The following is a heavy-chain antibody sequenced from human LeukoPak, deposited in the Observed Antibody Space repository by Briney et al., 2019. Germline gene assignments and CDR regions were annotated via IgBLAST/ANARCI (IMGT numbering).Heavy chain of an antibody. CDR1: GFTFSSYD. Sequence: GGSLRLSCAASGFTFSSYDMHWVRQATGKGLEWVSAIGTAVDTYYPGSVKGRFTISRENAKNSLYLQMNSLRAGDTAVYYCARGRGSSFGMDVWGQGTTVTVSS. D-gene: IGHD6-13*01. J-gene: IGHJ6*02. CDR2: IGTAVDT. CDR3: ARGRGSSFGMDV. V-gene: IGHV3-13*04.